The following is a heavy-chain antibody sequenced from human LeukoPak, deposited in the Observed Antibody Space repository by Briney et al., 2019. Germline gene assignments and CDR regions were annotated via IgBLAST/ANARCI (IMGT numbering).Heavy chain of an antibody. CDR2: IYSGGST. D-gene: IGHD2-15*01. CDR1: GFTFSSYE. J-gene: IGHJ4*02. V-gene: IGHV3-53*01. CDR3: ATDPRRRRYCSGGSCPYYFDY. Sequence: QSGGSLRLSCAASGFTFSSYEMNWVRQAPGKGLEWVSVIYSGGSTYYADSVKGRFTISRDNSKNTLYLQMNSLRAEDTAVYYCATDPRRRRYCSGGSCPYYFDYWGQGTLVTVSS.